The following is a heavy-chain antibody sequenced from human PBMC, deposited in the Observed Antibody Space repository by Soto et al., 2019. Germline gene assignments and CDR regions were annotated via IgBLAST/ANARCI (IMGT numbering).Heavy chain of an antibody. J-gene: IGHJ6*04. CDR1: GGTFSSYA. V-gene: IGHV1-69*13. Sequence: SVKVSCKASGGTFSSYAISWVRQAPGQGLEWMGGIIPIFGTANYAQKFQGRVTITADESTSTAYMELSSLRSEDTAVYYCARDPLGRQVRDGYNLDYYYYGMDVWGKGTTVTV. D-gene: IGHD5-12*01. CDR3: ARDPLGRQVRDGYNLDYYYYGMDV. CDR2: IIPIFGTA.